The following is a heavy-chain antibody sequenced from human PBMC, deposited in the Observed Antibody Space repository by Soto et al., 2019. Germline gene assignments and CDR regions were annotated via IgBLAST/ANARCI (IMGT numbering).Heavy chain of an antibody. V-gene: IGHV1-18*01. CDR1: GYTFSAYD. D-gene: IGHD6-13*01. CDR2: IRAYNGDT. CDR3: ARGAAALL. Sequence: ASVKVSCKTSGYTFSAYDIYWVRQAPGQGLEWMGWIRAYNGDTNYAQKFQTRVTITTDTSTSTAYMELRSLTSDDTAVYYCARGAAALLWGQGTLVTVSS. J-gene: IGHJ4*02.